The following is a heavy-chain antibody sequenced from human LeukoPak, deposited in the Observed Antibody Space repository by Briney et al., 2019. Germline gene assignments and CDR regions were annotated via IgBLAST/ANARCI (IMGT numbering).Heavy chain of an antibody. V-gene: IGHV1-18*01. CDR3: ARVTYYGSGSSYYMDV. D-gene: IGHD3-10*01. Sequence: ASVKVSCKASGYTFTSYGISWVRQAPGQGLEWMGWISAYNGNTNYAQKLQGRVTMTTDTSTSTAYMELRSLRSDDTAVYYCARVTYYGSGSSYYMDVWGKGTTVTVSS. CDR1: GYTFTSYG. CDR2: ISAYNGNT. J-gene: IGHJ6*03.